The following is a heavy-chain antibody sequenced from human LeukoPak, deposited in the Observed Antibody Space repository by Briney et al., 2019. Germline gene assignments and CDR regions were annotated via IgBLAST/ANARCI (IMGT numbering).Heavy chain of an antibody. Sequence: ASVKVSCKASGYTFTAYYIHWVRQAPGQGLEWMGWINPNSGDTNYAQKFQGRVTMTRDTSISTAYMELSSLTSDDTAIYYCAADDLHKGYWGQGTLVTVSS. CDR2: INPNSGDT. V-gene: IGHV1-2*02. CDR1: GYTFTAYY. CDR3: AADDLHKGY. J-gene: IGHJ4*02. D-gene: IGHD3/OR15-3a*01.